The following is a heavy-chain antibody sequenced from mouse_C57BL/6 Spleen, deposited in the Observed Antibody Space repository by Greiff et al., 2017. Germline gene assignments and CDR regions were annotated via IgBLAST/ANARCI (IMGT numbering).Heavy chain of an antibody. CDR2: IDPETGGT. J-gene: IGHJ2*01. Sequence: LVESGAELVRPGASVTLSCKASGYTFTDYEMNWVKQTPVHGLEWIGAIDPETGGTAYNQKFKGKAILTVDKSSSTASMELRSLTFEGSAVYYCTRSFTTVVATINYFDYWGQGTTLTVSS. CDR1: GYTFTDYE. V-gene: IGHV1-15*01. D-gene: IGHD1-1*01. CDR3: TRSFTTVVATINYFDY.